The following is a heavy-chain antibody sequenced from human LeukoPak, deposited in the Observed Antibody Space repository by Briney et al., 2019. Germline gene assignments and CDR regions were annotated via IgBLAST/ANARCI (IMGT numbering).Heavy chain of an antibody. CDR1: GGSISSYY. J-gene: IGHJ4*02. V-gene: IGHV4-59*01. Sequence: SETLSLTCTVSGGSISSYYWSWIRQPPGKGLEWIGYIYYSGSTNYNPSLKSRVTISVDTSKNQFSLQLSSVTAADTAVYYCARGEQQLVPDYWGQGTLVTVSS. CDR3: ARGEQQLVPDY. CDR2: IYYSGST. D-gene: IGHD6-13*01.